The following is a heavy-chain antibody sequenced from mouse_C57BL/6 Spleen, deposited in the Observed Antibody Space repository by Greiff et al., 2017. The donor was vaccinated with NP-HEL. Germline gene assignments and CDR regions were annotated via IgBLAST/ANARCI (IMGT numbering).Heavy chain of an antibody. J-gene: IGHJ3*01. V-gene: IGHV1-50*01. CDR2: IDPSDRYT. D-gene: IGHD2-1*01. CDR1: GYTFTSYW. Sequence: VQLQQPGAELVKPGASVKLSCKASGYTFTSYWMQWVKQRPGQGLEWIGEIDPSDRYTNSNQKFQGKSTLTVDKSSSTAYMPLSSLASEDSAVYYCARGGNYSWFAYWGQGTLVTVSA. CDR3: ARGGNYSWFAY.